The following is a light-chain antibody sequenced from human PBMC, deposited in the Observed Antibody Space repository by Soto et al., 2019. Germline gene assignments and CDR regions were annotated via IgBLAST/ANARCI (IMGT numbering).Light chain of an antibody. CDR1: QSVSSN. CDR2: GAS. Sequence: EIVMTQSPATLSVSPGERATLSCSASQSVSSNLAWYQQKPGQAPRLLIYGASTRATGIPARFSGSGSGTEFTITISSLQSEDFAVYYCQQYNNWPPVTFGGGTKVEIK. J-gene: IGKJ4*01. CDR3: QQYNNWPPVT. V-gene: IGKV3-15*01.